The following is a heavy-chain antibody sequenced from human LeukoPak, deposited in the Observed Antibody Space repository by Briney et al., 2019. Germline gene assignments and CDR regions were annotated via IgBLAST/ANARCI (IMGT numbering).Heavy chain of an antibody. D-gene: IGHD3-10*01. Sequence: GESLKISCQVSGYIFTNYWIGRVRQMPGKGLESIGIIYPGDSDTTYSPSFQGQVTISVDKSISTVYLQWSSLKASDTAMYYCARQSRDGSKTRGYYFDYWGQGTLVTVSS. V-gene: IGHV5-51*01. CDR1: GYIFTNYW. CDR3: ARQSRDGSKTRGYYFDY. CDR2: IYPGDSDT. J-gene: IGHJ4*02.